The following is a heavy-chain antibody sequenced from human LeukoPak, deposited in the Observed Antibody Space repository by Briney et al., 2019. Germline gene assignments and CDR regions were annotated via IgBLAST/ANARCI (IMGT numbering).Heavy chain of an antibody. V-gene: IGHV5-51*01. CDR1: GYSFTSYW. D-gene: IGHD6-13*01. CDR2: IYPGDSDT. J-gene: IGHJ4*02. Sequence: GASMKISCKASGYSFTSYWISWVRQMPGKGLEWMGIIYPGDSDTRYSSSFQGQVTISADKSISTAYLQWSSLKASDTAMYYCARLGGIAAAGTGDYWGQGTLVTVSS. CDR3: ARLGGIAAAGTGDY.